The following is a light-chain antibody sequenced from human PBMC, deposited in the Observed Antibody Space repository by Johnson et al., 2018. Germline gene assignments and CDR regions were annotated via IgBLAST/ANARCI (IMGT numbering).Light chain of an antibody. V-gene: IGLV1-51*02. CDR2: ENN. CDR3: GTGDSSLSAGNV. CDR1: SSNIGNNY. Sequence: QSVLTQPPSVSAAPGQKVTISCSGSSSNIGNNYVSWYQQLPGTAPKLLIYENNKRPSGIPDLFSGSTSGTSATLGIPGLQPGDEADYYCGTGDSSLSAGNVFGTGTKVTVL. J-gene: IGLJ1*01.